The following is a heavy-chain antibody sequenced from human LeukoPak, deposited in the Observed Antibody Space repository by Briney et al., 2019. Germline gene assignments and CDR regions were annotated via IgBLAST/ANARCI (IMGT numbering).Heavy chain of an antibody. D-gene: IGHD3-9*01. CDR1: GFTFSSYW. Sequence: GGSLRLSCAASGFTFSSYWMSWVRQAPGKGLEWVATIRQDGSQKYYVDSVKGRFTISRDNAKNSLYLQMNSLRAEDTAVYYCARVLRYFDWATYYYYMDVWGKGTTVTISS. CDR2: IRQDGSQK. J-gene: IGHJ6*03. CDR3: ARVLRYFDWATYYYYMDV. V-gene: IGHV3-7*04.